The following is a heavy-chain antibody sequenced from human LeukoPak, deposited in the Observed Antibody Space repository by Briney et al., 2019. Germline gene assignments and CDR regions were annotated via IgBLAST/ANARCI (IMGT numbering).Heavy chain of an antibody. V-gene: IGHV3-7*01. CDR1: GFTFSSYA. D-gene: IGHD6-13*01. CDR2: IKEDGSDE. J-gene: IGHJ6*03. Sequence: PGGSLRLSCAASGFTFSSYAMSWVRQPPGRGLEWVGHIKEDGSDEYYVDSVKGRFTISRDNSKNSLYLQMNSLRAEDTAVYYCARNQRYRSRKNYFYYMDVWGNGTTVTVSS. CDR3: ARNQRYRSRKNYFYYMDV.